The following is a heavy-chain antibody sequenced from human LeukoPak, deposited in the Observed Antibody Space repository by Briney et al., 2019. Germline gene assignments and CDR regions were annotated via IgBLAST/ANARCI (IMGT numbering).Heavy chain of an antibody. D-gene: IGHD3-22*01. CDR3: AKGYHDFSGYWLSYFDY. CDR1: GDSISSYY. Sequence: NPSETLSLTCTVSGDSISSYYWTWIRQPPGKGLEWIGYIYYSGSTNYNPSLKSRVTISIDTSKNQFSLKLISVTAADTAVYYCAKGYHDFSGYWLSYFDYWGQGTLVTVSS. J-gene: IGHJ4*02. CDR2: IYYSGST. V-gene: IGHV4-59*01.